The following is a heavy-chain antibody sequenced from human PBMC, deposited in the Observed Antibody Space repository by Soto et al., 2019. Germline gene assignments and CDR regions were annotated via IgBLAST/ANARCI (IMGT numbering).Heavy chain of an antibody. V-gene: IGHV4-59*01. D-gene: IGHD3-3*01. CDR3: ARDRPYYDFWSGYEVTHYYGMDV. CDR1: GGSISSYY. CDR2: IYYSGST. J-gene: IGHJ6*02. Sequence: LSLTCTVSGGSISSYYWSWIRQPPGKGLEWIGYIYYSGSTNYNPSLKSRVTISVDTSKNQFSLKLSSVTAADTAVYYCARDRPYYDFWSGYEVTHYYGMDVWGQGTTVTVSS.